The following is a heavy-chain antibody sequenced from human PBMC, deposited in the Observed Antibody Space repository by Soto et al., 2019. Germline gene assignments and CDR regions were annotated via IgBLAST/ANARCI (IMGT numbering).Heavy chain of an antibody. Sequence: QVQLVQSGAEVKEPGSSVRVSCKASGGTFDNFIMNWVRQTPGQGLEWMGGIVPMLGTPTYAEKFKGRVTISATGSTSTMYMEVTSLISEDTAIYYCARNGSYRSSRSQYTGMDVWGQGTTVTVSS. J-gene: IGHJ6*02. CDR1: GGTFDNFI. D-gene: IGHD3-16*01. CDR2: IVPMLGTP. V-gene: IGHV1-69*01. CDR3: ARNGSYRSSRSQYTGMDV.